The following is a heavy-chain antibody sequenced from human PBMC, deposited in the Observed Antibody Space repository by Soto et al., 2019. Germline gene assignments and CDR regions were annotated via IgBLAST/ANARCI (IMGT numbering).Heavy chain of an antibody. D-gene: IGHD5-12*01. CDR2: ISAYNGNT. J-gene: IGHJ4*02. Sequence: ASVKVSCKASGYTFTSYYMHWVRQAPGQGLEWMGWISAYNGNTNYAQKLQGRVTMTTDTSTSTAYMELRSLTSDDTAVYYCARRGSGYDLYWGQGTLVTVSS. V-gene: IGHV1-18*04. CDR3: ARRGSGYDLY. CDR1: GYTFTSYY.